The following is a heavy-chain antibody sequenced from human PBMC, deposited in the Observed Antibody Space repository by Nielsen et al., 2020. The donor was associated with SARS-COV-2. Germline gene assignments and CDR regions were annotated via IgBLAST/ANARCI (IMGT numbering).Heavy chain of an antibody. Sequence: SLKISCAASGFTFSSYAMHWVRQAPGKGLEWVAVISYDGSNKYYADSVKGRFTISRDNSKNTLYLQMNSLRAEDTAVYYCASGYSLSCWGQGTLVTVSS. CDR2: ISYDGSNK. CDR1: GFTFSSYA. J-gene: IGHJ4*02. V-gene: IGHV3-30-3*01. CDR3: ASGYSLSC. D-gene: IGHD5-18*01.